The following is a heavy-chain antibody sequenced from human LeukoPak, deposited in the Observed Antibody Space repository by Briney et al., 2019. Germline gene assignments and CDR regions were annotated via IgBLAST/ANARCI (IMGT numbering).Heavy chain of an antibody. CDR3: ARDSYDSSGYVFDY. V-gene: IGHV3-48*02. CDR2: ISRSSSTI. D-gene: IGHD3-22*01. J-gene: IGHJ4*02. Sequence: PGGSLRLSCAASGFTFSSYSMNWVRQAPGKGLEWVSYISRSSSTIYYADSVRGRFTISRDNAKNSLYLQMNSLRDEDTAVYYCARDSYDSSGYVFDYWGQGTLVTVSS. CDR1: GFTFSSYS.